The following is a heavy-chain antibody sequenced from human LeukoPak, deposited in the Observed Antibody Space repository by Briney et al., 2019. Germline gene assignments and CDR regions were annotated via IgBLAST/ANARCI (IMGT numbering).Heavy chain of an antibody. CDR1: GLAFSAYK. V-gene: IGHV3-74*01. D-gene: IGHD2-15*01. Sequence: GSMRLSCAASGLAFSAYKMHWVRQAPRKGLVWVSRISTDGYTTDYADFVQGRFTASRDNTKNTWSLEMNSLRAEDSAVYYCVVGGSPGYWGQGTLVTVSS. CDR2: ISTDGYTT. CDR3: VVGGSPGY. J-gene: IGHJ4*02.